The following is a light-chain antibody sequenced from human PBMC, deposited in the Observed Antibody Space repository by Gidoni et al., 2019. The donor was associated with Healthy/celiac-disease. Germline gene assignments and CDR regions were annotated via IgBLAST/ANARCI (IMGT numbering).Light chain of an antibody. CDR3: HQYYRTPRT. V-gene: IGKV4-1*01. CDR1: QGVLYSSNNKNY. CDR2: WAA. J-gene: IGKJ1*01. Sequence: VVTQSPDPLAVSLGERATINCKSSQGVLYSSNNKNYLTWYQQKPGQPPKLLIYWAATRESGVPARFSGSGSGTYFTLTISSLQAEDVAVYYCHQYYRTPRTFGQGTKVEIK.